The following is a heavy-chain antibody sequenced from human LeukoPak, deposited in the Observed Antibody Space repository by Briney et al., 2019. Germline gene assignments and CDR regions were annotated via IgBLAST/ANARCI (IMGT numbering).Heavy chain of an antibody. CDR3: ASTIVVDAFDI. CDR1: GYSISSGYY. J-gene: IGHJ3*02. V-gene: IGHV4-38-2*01. D-gene: IGHD2-15*01. Sequence: SETLSLTRAVSGYSISSGYYWGWIRQPPGKGLEWIGSIYHSGSTYYNPSLKSRVTISVDTSKNQFSLKLSSVTAADTAVYYCASTIVVDAFDIWGQGTMVTVSS. CDR2: IYHSGST.